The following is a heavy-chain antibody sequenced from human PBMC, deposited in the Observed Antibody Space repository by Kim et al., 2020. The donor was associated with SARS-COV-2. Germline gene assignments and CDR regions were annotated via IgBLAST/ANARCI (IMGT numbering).Heavy chain of an antibody. J-gene: IGHJ6*02. Sequence: SETLSLTCTVSGGSISSYYWSWIRQPPGKGLEWIGYIYYSGSTNYNPSLKSRVTISVDTSKNQFSLKLSSVTAADTAVYYCARDWVDTAMFAGYYYYYGMDVWGQGTTVTVSS. D-gene: IGHD5-18*01. V-gene: IGHV4-59*01. CDR3: ARDWVDTAMFAGYYYYYGMDV. CDR2: IYYSGST. CDR1: GGSISSYY.